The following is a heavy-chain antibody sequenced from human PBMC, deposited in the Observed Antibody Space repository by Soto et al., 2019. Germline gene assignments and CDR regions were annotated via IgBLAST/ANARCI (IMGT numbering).Heavy chain of an antibody. Sequence: EVQLVESGGGLVKPGGSLRLSCAASGFTFSNAWMNWVRQAPGKGLEWVGRIKSKTDGGTTDYAAPVKGRFTISRDDSKNTLYLQMNSLKPEDTAVYYCTTDLTDILPWDVWGQGTTVTVSS. V-gene: IGHV3-15*07. CDR1: GFTFSNAW. D-gene: IGHD3-9*01. CDR2: IKSKTDGGTT. J-gene: IGHJ6*02. CDR3: TTDLTDILPWDV.